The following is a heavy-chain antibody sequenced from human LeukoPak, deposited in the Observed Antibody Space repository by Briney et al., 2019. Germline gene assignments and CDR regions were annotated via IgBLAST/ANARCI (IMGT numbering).Heavy chain of an antibody. D-gene: IGHD4-17*01. CDR1: GGTFSSYV. J-gene: IGHJ5*02. CDR3: VTDYGA. V-gene: IGHV1-69*13. Sequence: ASVKVSCKVSGGTFSSYVLRWVRQAPGQGLEWMGGIIPIFDKPNYARKFQGRVEISADGSTSTTYMELSSLRSDDTAIYYCVTDYGAWGQGTLVTVSS. CDR2: IIPIFDKP.